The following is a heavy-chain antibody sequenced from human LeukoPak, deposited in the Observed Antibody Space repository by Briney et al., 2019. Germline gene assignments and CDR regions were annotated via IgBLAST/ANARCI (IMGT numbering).Heavy chain of an antibody. D-gene: IGHD6-19*01. CDR2: IRYDGSTK. J-gene: IGHJ4*02. Sequence: PGGSLGLSCAASGFIFSSYGMHWVRQAPGKGLEWVAFIRYDGSTKYYIDSVKGRFTISRDNSKNTLYLQMNSLRPVDTAVYYYAKVAGTDYFDYWGQGTLVTVSS. V-gene: IGHV3-30*02. CDR3: AKVAGTDYFDY. CDR1: GFIFSSYG.